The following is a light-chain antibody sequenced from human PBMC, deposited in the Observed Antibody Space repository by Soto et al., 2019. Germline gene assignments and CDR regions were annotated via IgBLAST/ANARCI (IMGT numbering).Light chain of an antibody. CDR3: QQYDKLPFT. CDR1: QDISNY. CDR2: DAS. V-gene: IGKV1-33*01. Sequence: DIQMTQSPSSLSASVGDRVTITCQASQDISNYLNWYQQKPGKAPKLLIYDASNLETGVPPRFSGSGSGTDFTFTISSLQPEDIPTYYCQQYDKLPFTFGPGTKVDIK. J-gene: IGKJ3*01.